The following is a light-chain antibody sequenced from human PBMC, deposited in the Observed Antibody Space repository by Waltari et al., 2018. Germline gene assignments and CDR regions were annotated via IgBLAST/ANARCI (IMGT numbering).Light chain of an antibody. Sequence: SALTQPASVSGSPGQSITISCTGNSSDVGGYNYVSWNQQPPGKDPKLMIYEVSNRPSGVSNRFSGSQSGNTSSLTISGLQAEDEADYYCSSYTSSSKDVFGTGTKVTVL. CDR1: SSDVGGYNY. V-gene: IGLV2-14*01. J-gene: IGLJ1*01. CDR2: EVS. CDR3: SSYTSSSKDV.